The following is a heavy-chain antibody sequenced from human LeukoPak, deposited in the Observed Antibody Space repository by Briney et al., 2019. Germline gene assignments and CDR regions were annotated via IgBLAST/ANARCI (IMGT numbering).Heavy chain of an antibody. CDR2: MNPNSGNT. D-gene: IGHD3-9*01. V-gene: IGHV1-8*01. Sequence: ASVTVSCKASGYTFTSYDINWVRPATGQGLEWMGWMNPNSGNTGYAQKFQGRVTMTRNTSISTAYMELSSLRSEDTAVYYKQKTAYDILTGVTIGMDVWGQGTTVTVSS. CDR1: GYTFTSYD. J-gene: IGHJ6*02. CDR3: QKTAYDILTGVTIGMDV.